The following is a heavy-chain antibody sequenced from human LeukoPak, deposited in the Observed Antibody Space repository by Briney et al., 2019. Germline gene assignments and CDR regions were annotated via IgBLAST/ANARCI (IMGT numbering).Heavy chain of an antibody. J-gene: IGHJ4*02. V-gene: IGHV3-48*04. CDR2: ISSSSTI. D-gene: IGHD6-19*01. Sequence: PGGSLRLSCAASGFTFSSYSMNWVRQAPEKGLEWVSYISSSSTIYYADSVKGRFTISRDNAKNSLYLQMNSLRAEDTAVYYCAILGIAVAGTGYWGQGTLVTVSS. CDR1: GFTFSSYS. CDR3: AILGIAVAGTGY.